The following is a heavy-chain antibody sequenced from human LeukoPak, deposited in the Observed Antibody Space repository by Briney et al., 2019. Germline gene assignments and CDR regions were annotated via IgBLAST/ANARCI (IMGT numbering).Heavy chain of an antibody. D-gene: IGHD3-10*01. CDR2: IFYSGNT. CDR1: GASISSYY. Sequence: SETLSLTCTVSGASISSYYWSWIRQSPGKGLEWIAYIFYSGNTNYNPSLKSRVTISVDTSKNDFSLKLSSVTAADTAVYYCARGSEESYYYYGMDVWGQGTTVTVSS. V-gene: IGHV4-59*01. J-gene: IGHJ6*02. CDR3: ARGSEESYYYYGMDV.